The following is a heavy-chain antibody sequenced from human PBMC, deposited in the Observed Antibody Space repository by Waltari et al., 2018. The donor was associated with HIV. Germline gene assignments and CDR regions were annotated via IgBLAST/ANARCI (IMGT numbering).Heavy chain of an antibody. CDR2: IYHSGST. CDR3: ARDLHVVLEWFYDGRMFDY. D-gene: IGHD3-3*01. V-gene: IGHV4-38-2*02. Sequence: QVQLQESGPGLVKPSETLSLTCTVSGYSISSGYYWGWIRQPPGQGLEWIGSIYHSGSTYYNPSLKSRVTISVDTSKNQFSLKLSSVTAADTAVYYCARDLHVVLEWFYDGRMFDYWGQGTLVTVSS. CDR1: GYSISSGYY. J-gene: IGHJ4*02.